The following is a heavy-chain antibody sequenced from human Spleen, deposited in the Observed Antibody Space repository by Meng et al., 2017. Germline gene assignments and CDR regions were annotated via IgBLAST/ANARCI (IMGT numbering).Heavy chain of an antibody. V-gene: IGHV3-30-3*01. J-gene: IGHJ4*02. CDR1: GFAFSNYA. CDR2: ILYDRSSK. D-gene: IGHD4-11*01. Sequence: GESLKISCAASGFAFSNYAMHWVRQAPGKGLEWVAVILYDRSSKYSADSVKGRFTISRDNSKNTLYVQMNSLRAEDTAVYYCARGPTTMAHDFDYWGQGTLVTVSS. CDR3: ARGPTTMAHDFDY.